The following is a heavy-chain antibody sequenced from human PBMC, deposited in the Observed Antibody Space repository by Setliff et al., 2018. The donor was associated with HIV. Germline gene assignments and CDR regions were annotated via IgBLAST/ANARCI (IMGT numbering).Heavy chain of an antibody. CDR3: ARHGPLGYCSNGVCYRYYFDY. D-gene: IGHD2-8*01. V-gene: IGHV4-59*08. CDR1: GGSITGHY. Sequence: ETLSLTCTVSGGSITGHYWSWIRQPPGKGLEWIGYIHYSGSSNYNPSLKSRVSISLDTSKKQVSLKLNSVTAADTAVYYCARHGPLGYCSNGVCYRYYFDYWGQGTLVTVSS. J-gene: IGHJ4*02. CDR2: IHYSGSS.